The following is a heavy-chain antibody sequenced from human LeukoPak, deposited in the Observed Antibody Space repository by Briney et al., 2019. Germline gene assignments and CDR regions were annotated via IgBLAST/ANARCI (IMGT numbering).Heavy chain of an antibody. D-gene: IGHD1-14*01. Sequence: ASVKVSCKASGYTFTTFGISWVRQAPGQGLEWMGWISAHNGNTDYAQKLQDRVTMTTDTSTNTAYMELGSLRSDDTAVYYCARYRLTDSPINWFDPWGQGTLVTVSS. V-gene: IGHV1-18*01. CDR1: GYTFTTFG. J-gene: IGHJ5*02. CDR2: ISAHNGNT. CDR3: ARYRLTDSPINWFDP.